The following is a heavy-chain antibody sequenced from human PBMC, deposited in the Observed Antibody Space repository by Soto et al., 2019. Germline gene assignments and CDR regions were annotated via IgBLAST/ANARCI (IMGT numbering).Heavy chain of an antibody. J-gene: IGHJ4*02. CDR1: GFTFSNAW. Sequence: EVQLVESGGGLVKPGGSLRLSCAASGFTFSNAWMSWVRQAPGKGLEWVGRIKSKTDGGTTDYAAPVKGRFTISRDDSKNTLYQKINSLKTGDTGVFYFPKLFYFGWGSQTGGGGYWGQGTLVTVSS. D-gene: IGHD3-10*01. CDR2: IKSKTDGGTT. CDR3: PKLFYFGWGSQTGGGGY. V-gene: IGHV3-15*01.